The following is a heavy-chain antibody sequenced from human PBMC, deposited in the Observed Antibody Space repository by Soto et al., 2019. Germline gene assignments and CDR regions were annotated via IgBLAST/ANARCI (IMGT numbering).Heavy chain of an antibody. D-gene: IGHD3-10*01. V-gene: IGHV3-66*01. CDR1: GLTVSSNY. CDR2: IYSGGST. CDR3: ARDFYYYGSGTMGGYFDY. J-gene: IGHJ4*02. Sequence: EVQLVESGGGLVQPGGSLRLSCAASGLTVSSNYMSWVRQAPGKGLERVSVIYSGGSTYYADSVKGRFTISIDNSKNTLYLQMNSLRAEDTAVYYCARDFYYYGSGTMGGYFDYWGQGTLVTVSS.